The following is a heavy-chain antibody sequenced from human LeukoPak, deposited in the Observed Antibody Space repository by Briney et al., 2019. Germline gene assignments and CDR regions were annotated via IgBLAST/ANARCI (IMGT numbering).Heavy chain of an antibody. Sequence: GGSLRLSCVAPGFTFIKYEVSSVCQAPGKGLEWISYISANGDTIYYADSVRGRFTISRDNAKNSLYLLMNSLRAEDTALYYSVSAYGGLLDYWGQGSLVTVSS. D-gene: IGHD3-16*01. CDR2: ISANGDTI. V-gene: IGHV3-48*03. CDR3: VSAYGGLLDY. J-gene: IGHJ4*02. CDR1: GFTFIKYE.